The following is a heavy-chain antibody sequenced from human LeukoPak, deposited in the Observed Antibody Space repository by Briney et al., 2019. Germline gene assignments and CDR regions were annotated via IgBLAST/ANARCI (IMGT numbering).Heavy chain of an antibody. CDR3: ARDPWERGWWYYDSSGYRYYFDY. Sequence: YWMHWVRQAPGKGVVGVSRINSDGSSTIYADSMKGGFTISRDKDKKTLYMQMNSLRAEDTAVYYCARDPWERGWWYYDSSGYRYYFDYWGQGTLVTVSS. CDR1: YW. CDR2: INSDGSST. D-gene: IGHD3-22*01. V-gene: IGHV3-74*01. J-gene: IGHJ4*02.